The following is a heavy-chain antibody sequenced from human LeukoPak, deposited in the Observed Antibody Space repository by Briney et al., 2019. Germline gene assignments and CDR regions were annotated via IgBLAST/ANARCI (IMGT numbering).Heavy chain of an antibody. D-gene: IGHD3-9*01. CDR3: ARKREKAGAYDILTDYLPQYYYYGMDV. Sequence: ASVKVSCKTSVYTLTSYGIRWVRQAPVHGLEWVGWSSAYNGNTNYAQKRQGRITMTTDTSTSTDYMQLRSMRSDDTAVYYSARKREKAGAYDILTDYLPQYYYYGMDVWGQGTTVTVTS. J-gene: IGHJ6*02. CDR1: VYTLTSYG. V-gene: IGHV1-18*01. CDR2: SSAYNGNT.